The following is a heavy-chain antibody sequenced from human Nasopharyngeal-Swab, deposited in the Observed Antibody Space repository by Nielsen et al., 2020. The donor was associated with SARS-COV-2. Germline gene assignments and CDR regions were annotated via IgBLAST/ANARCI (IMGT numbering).Heavy chain of an antibody. CDR2: IIPIFGTA. CDR3: ARGDTGKYYYGSGSYSFDY. CDR1: RGPLHRYS. J-gene: IGHJ4*02. V-gene: IGHV1-69*06. D-gene: IGHD3-10*01. Sequence: SVKVACPASRGPLHRYSLHWVRQAPGQGLEWVGGIIPIFGTANYAQKFQGRVTITADKSTSTAYMELSSLRSEDTAVYYCARGDTGKYYYGSGSYSFDYWGQGTLVTVSS.